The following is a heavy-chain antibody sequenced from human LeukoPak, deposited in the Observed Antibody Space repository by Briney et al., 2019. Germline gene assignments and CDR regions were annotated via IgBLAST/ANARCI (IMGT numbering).Heavy chain of an antibody. CDR2: LYSGGGT. J-gene: IGHJ4*02. Sequence: GGSLRLSCAASGFTVSSNYMSWVRQAPGKGLEWVSVLYSGGGTYYADSVKGRFTISRDNSKNTLYLQVNSLRADDTAVYYCANSGLNRFEYWGQGALVTVSS. D-gene: IGHD2-15*01. CDR3: ANSGLNRFEY. CDR1: GFTVSSNY. V-gene: IGHV3-53*01.